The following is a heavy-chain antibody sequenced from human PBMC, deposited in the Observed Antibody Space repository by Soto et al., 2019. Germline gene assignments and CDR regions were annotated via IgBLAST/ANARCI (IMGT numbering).Heavy chain of an antibody. CDR2: INHSGST. CDR1: GGSFSGYY. Sequence: SETLSLTCAVYGGSFSGYYWSWIRQPPGKGLEWIGEINHSGSTNYNPSLKSRVTISVDTSKNQFSLKLSSVTAADTAVYYCARGPYYYGSGSFPLDYWGQGTLVTVSS. CDR3: ARGPYYYGSGSFPLDY. D-gene: IGHD3-10*01. V-gene: IGHV4-34*01. J-gene: IGHJ4*02.